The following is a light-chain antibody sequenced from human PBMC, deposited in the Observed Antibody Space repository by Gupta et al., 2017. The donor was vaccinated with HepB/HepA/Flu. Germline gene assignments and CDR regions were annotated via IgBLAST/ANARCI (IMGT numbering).Light chain of an antibody. CDR2: EVS. V-gene: IGLV2-23*02. J-gene: IGLJ3*02. Sequence: SALTQPASVSGSPGQSITISCTGTSSDVGSYNLVSWYQQHPGKAHKLMIYEVSKRPAGVSTRFSGSKSGNTASLTISGRQEEDEADYYCCSDAGSSTWVFGGGTKLTVL. CDR3: CSDAGSSTWV. CDR1: SSDVGSYNL.